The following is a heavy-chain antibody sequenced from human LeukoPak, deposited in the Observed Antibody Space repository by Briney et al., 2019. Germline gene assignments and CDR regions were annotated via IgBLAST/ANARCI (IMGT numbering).Heavy chain of an antibody. V-gene: IGHV3-23*01. Sequence: GGSQRLSCAASGFSFNNYAMSWVRQAPGKGLEWVSGISGSDGSTYYADSVKGRFTISRDNSKNTLYLQMNSLRAEDTATYYCAKQLTLTRGNVDYWGQGSLVTVSS. CDR3: AKQLTLTRGNVDY. D-gene: IGHD5-12*01. J-gene: IGHJ4*02. CDR2: ISGSDGST. CDR1: GFSFNNYA.